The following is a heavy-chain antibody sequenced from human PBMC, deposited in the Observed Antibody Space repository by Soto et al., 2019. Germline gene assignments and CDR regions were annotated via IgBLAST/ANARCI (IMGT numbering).Heavy chain of an antibody. D-gene: IGHD6-19*01. CDR2: ISDSGATT. Sequence: GSLRLSCAASGXPFGENSMSWVRQAPGKGLELVSGISDSGATTYYADSASGRFTISRDKYKNTLYLQMKSMRAEDSASYYCAKEDTSSGSLDYWGQGAPGTVSS. V-gene: IGHV3-23*01. J-gene: IGHJ4*02. CDR1: GXPFGENS. CDR3: AKEDTSSGSLDY.